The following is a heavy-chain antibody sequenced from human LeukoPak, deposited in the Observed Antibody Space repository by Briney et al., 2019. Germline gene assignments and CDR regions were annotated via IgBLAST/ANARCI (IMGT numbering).Heavy chain of an antibody. CDR2: VYHSGRT. Sequence: PSETLSLTCTVSGPSISRFYWSWIRQPPGKGLEWIGYVYHSGRTNYNPPLKRRVTISADTSKNHFSLKLISVTAADTASYCCAREDDSGGTHLDYWGQGTLVSVSS. CDR3: AREDDSGGTHLDY. J-gene: IGHJ4*02. D-gene: IGHD4-23*01. CDR1: GPSISRFY. V-gene: IGHV4-59*01.